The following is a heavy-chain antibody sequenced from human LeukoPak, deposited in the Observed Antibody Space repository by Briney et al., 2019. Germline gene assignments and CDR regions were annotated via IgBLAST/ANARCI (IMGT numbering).Heavy chain of an antibody. CDR1: GFTFSSYA. V-gene: IGHV3-30-3*01. CDR2: ISYDGSNK. J-gene: IGHJ4*02. Sequence: GGSLRLSCAASGFTFSSYAMHWVRQAPGKGLEWVAVISYDGSNKYYADSVKGRFTISRDNSKNTLYLQMNSLRAEDTAVYYCARDGGSYRSLDYWGQGTLVTASS. CDR3: ARDGGSYRSLDY. D-gene: IGHD1-26*01.